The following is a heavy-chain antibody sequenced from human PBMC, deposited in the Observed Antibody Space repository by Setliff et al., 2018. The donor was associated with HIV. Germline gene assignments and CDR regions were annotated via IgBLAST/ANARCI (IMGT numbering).Heavy chain of an antibody. Sequence: GGSLRLSCAVSGFDFSSTWMSWVRQAPGKGLEWVGRVTSKTEGGTIDYATPVKGRFTISGDDSKNTLYLQMDSLKTEDTAVYYCTTGGPSGTVPFDYWGQGTLVTVSS. CDR3: TTGGPSGTVPFDY. CDR2: VTSKTEGGTI. J-gene: IGHJ4*02. V-gene: IGHV3-15*01. CDR1: GFDFSSTW. D-gene: IGHD1-26*01.